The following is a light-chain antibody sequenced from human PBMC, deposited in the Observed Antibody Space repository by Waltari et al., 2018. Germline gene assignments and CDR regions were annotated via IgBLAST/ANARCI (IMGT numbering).Light chain of an antibody. J-gene: IGKJ4*01. CDR3: QQYNSFPVT. Sequence: DIQMTQSPSYLSASVGDRVTITCRASQGIANHLAWFQQKPGKAPKSLIYAASILQSGVPSKFSGSGSVTDFTLTITNLQPEDFATYYCQQYNSFPVTFGGGTKVEIK. CDR2: AAS. CDR1: QGIANH. V-gene: IGKV1-16*02.